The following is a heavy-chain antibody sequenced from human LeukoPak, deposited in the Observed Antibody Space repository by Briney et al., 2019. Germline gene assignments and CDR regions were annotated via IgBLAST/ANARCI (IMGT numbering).Heavy chain of an antibody. D-gene: IGHD3-22*01. V-gene: IGHV1-69*01. CDR1: GGTFSSYA. CDR2: IIPIFGTA. J-gene: IGHJ4*02. CDR3: AKEFYDTYDSTSFDY. Sequence: GSSVKVSCKASGGTFSSYAISWVRQAPGQGLEWMGGIIPIFGTANYAQKFQGRVTITAGESTSTAYMELSSLRSEDTAVYYCAKEFYDTYDSTSFDYWGQGTLVTVSS.